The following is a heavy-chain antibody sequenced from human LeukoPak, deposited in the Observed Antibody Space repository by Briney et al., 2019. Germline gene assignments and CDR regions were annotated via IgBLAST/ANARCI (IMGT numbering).Heavy chain of an antibody. CDR3: AKDKVDTAMVYWYFDL. CDR2: ISGSTGST. J-gene: IGHJ2*01. V-gene: IGHV3-23*01. Sequence: GGSLRLSCAGSGFTFSNCAMSWVRQAPGKGLEWVSTISGSTGSTYYADSVKGRFTITRDNSKNTLYLQMNSLRAEDTAVYYCAKDKVDTAMVYWYFDLWGRGTLVTVSS. CDR1: GFTFSNCA. D-gene: IGHD5-18*01.